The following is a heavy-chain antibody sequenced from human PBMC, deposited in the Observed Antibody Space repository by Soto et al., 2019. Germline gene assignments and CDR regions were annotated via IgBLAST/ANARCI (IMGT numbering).Heavy chain of an antibody. J-gene: IGHJ4*02. CDR3: ARSYSSSAWYFDY. V-gene: IGHV1-2*04. D-gene: IGHD6-6*01. Sequence: QVPLVQSGAEVKKPGASVKVSCKASGYTFTGYYMHWVRQAPGQGLEWMGWINPNSGGTNYAQKFQGWVTMTRDTSISTAYTELSRLRSDDTAVYYCARSYSSSAWYFDYWGQGTLVTVSS. CDR1: GYTFTGYY. CDR2: INPNSGGT.